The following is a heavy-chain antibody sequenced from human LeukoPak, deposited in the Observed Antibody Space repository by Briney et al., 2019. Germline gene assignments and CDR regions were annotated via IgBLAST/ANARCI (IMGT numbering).Heavy chain of an antibody. D-gene: IGHD3-10*01. Sequence: GESLKISCKGSGYSLTSYWIGWVRQMPGKGLEWVGIIYPGDSDTRYSPSFQGQVTISADKSISTAYLQWSSLKASDTAMYYCARPAMVRGDKDAFDIWGQGTMVTVSS. CDR1: GYSLTSYW. CDR2: IYPGDSDT. CDR3: ARPAMVRGDKDAFDI. V-gene: IGHV5-51*01. J-gene: IGHJ3*02.